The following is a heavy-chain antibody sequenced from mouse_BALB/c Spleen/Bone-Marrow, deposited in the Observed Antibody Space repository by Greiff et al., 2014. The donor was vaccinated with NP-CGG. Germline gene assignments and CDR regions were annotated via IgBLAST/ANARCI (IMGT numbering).Heavy chain of an antibody. CDR3: ARPPITTGGAYWDFDV. J-gene: IGHJ1*01. CDR2: IYPGGGYT. V-gene: IGHV1-63*02. CDR1: GYTFTNYW. Sequence: QVQLQQSGAELVRPGTSVKISCKASGYTFTNYWIGWVKQRPGHGLEWIGDIYPGGGYTNYNEKFKGKATLTADTSSSTAYMQLSSLTSEDAAVYFCARPPITTGGAYWDFDVWGAGTTVTVSS. D-gene: IGHD1-1*01.